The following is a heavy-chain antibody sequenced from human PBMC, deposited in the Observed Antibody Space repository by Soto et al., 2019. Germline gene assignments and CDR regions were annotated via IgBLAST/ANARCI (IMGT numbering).Heavy chain of an antibody. Sequence: QVQLVQSGAELKKPGASVKVSCKASGDTFTDYYIHWVRQAPGQGLEWMGTVNPSGGHTTYAQHFLGRVAMTRDTSTSTRYMELSSLTSEVTPVYDCARGGHVVVVTAALDYWGQGTLVTVSS. D-gene: IGHD2-21*02. J-gene: IGHJ4*02. CDR3: ARGGHVVVVTAALDY. CDR1: GDTFTDYY. CDR2: VNPSGGHT. V-gene: IGHV1-46*01.